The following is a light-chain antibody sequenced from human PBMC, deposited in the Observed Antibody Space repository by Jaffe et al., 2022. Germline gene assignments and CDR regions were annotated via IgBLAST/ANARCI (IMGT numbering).Light chain of an antibody. CDR1: QSVSSN. CDR2: GAS. CDR3: QQYNYWPLYT. Sequence: EIVMTQSPATLSVSPGERATLSCRASQSVSSNLAWYQQKPGQAPRLLIYGASTRGTGIPARFSGSGSGTEFTLTISSLQSEDFAVYYCQQYNYWPLYTFGQGTKVEIK. J-gene: IGKJ2*01. V-gene: IGKV3-15*01.